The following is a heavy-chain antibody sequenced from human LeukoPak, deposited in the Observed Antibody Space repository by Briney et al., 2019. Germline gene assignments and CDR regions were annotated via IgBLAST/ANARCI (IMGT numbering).Heavy chain of an antibody. V-gene: IGHV3-23*01. CDR2: ISGSGGST. D-gene: IGHD2-2*01. CDR1: GFTFSSYA. CDR3: ASITGDYELRLYYYYYYGMDV. Sequence: GGSLRLSCAASGFTFSSYAMSWVRQAPGKGLEWVSAISGSGGSTYYADSVKGRFTISRDNSKNTLYLQMNSLRAEDTAVYYCASITGDYELRLYYYYYYGMDVWGQGTTVTVSS. J-gene: IGHJ6*02.